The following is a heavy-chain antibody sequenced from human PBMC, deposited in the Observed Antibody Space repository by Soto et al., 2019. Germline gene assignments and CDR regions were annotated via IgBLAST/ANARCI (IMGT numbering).Heavy chain of an antibody. CDR3: ARGLDHYDYIWGSYRRTLDY. V-gene: IGHV3-33*01. J-gene: IGHJ4*02. CDR2: IWYDGSNK. D-gene: IGHD3-16*02. Sequence: GGSLRLSCAASGFTFSSYGMHWVRQAPGKGLEWVAVIWYDGSNKYYADSVKGRFTISRDNSKNTLYLQMNSLRAEDTAVYYCARGLDHYDYIWGSYRRTLDYWGQGTLVTVSS. CDR1: GFTFSSYG.